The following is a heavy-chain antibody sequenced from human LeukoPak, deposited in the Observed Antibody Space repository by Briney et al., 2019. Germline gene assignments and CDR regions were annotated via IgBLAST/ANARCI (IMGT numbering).Heavy chain of an antibody. CDR1: GGSISSYY. D-gene: IGHD3-9*01. Sequence: SETLSLTCTVSGGSISSYYWSWIRQPPGKGLEWIGYIYYSGSTNYNPSLKGRVTISVDTSNNQFSLKLSSVTAADTAVYYCARFDYDILTGKPSGFDYWGQGTLVTVSS. V-gene: IGHV4-59*01. J-gene: IGHJ4*02. CDR3: ARFDYDILTGKPSGFDY. CDR2: IYYSGST.